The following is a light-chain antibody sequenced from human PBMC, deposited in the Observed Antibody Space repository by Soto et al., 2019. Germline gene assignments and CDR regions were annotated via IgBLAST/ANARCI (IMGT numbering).Light chain of an antibody. J-gene: IGKJ4*01. V-gene: IGKV1D-16*01. CDR2: AAS. Sequence: DVQMTQSPSSLSASVGDRVTITCRASQDINSWLAWYQQKPGNAPKSLIYAASCLQTGVPSRFSGSASGTDFTLTISNLQPEDSATYYCQQYNIYPLTFGGGTKVEIK. CDR3: QQYNIYPLT. CDR1: QDINSW.